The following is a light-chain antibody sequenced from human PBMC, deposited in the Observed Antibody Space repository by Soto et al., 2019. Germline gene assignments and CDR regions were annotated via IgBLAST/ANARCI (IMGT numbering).Light chain of an antibody. Sequence: EIVMTQSPATLSVSPGERATLSCRASHSVSRTYLAWYQQKPGQAPRLLIYEALNRATGIPARFSGSGSGTDFTLTISSLEPEDFAVYYCQQRNNWPLTFGGGTKVDIK. CDR3: QQRNNWPLT. CDR1: HSVSRTY. V-gene: IGKV3D-20*02. CDR2: EAL. J-gene: IGKJ4*02.